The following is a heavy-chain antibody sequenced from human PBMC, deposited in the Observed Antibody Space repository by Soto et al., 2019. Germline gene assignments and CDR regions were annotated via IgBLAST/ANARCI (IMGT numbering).Heavy chain of an antibody. CDR2: IYYSGST. V-gene: IGHV4-59*08. CDR1: GGSISSYY. CDR3: ARHPYGDWHYFDY. Sequence: SETLSLTCTVSGGSISSYYWSWIRQPPGKGLEWIGYIYYSGSTNYNPSLKSRVTISVDTSKNQFSLKLSSVTAADTAVYYCARHPYGDWHYFDYWGQGTLVTVSS. J-gene: IGHJ4*02. D-gene: IGHD4-17*01.